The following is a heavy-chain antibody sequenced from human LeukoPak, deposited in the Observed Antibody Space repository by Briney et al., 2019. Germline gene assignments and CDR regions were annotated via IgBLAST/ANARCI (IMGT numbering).Heavy chain of an antibody. V-gene: IGHV3-33*01. D-gene: IGHD6-19*01. CDR1: GFTFSSFG. CDR3: ARGPMYSSGWYFDS. J-gene: IGHJ4*02. Sequence: PGGSLRLSCAASGFTFSSFGMHWVRQAPGKGLEWVAVIWYDASDRYYADSVKGRFTISRDNSKNTLFLQMNSLRDDDTAVYYCARGPMYSSGWYFDSWGQGTLVTVSS. CDR2: IWYDASDR.